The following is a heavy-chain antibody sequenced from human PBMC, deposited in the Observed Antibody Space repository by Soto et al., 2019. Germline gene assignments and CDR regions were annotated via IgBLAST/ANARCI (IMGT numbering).Heavy chain of an antibody. J-gene: IGHJ4*02. V-gene: IGHV5-51*01. CDR3: ARLGSSWPGHFDY. CDR1: GYRFTTYW. CDR2: IYPNDSDT. D-gene: IGHD6-13*01. Sequence: GESLKISCKGSGYRFTTYWIGWVRQTPGKGLEWMGIIYPNDSDTRYSPSFQGQVTISADKSISTAYLKWSSLKASDTAMYYCARLGSSWPGHFDYWGQGALVTVSS.